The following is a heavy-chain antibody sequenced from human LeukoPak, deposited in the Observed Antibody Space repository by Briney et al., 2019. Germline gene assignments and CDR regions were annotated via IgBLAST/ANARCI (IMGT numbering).Heavy chain of an antibody. Sequence: GASVKVSCKASGGTFSSYAISWVRQAPGQGLEWMGGIIPIFGTANYAQMFQGRVTITADESTSTAYMELSSLRSEDTAVYYCARDREVDSSWYREDWFDPWGQGTLVTVSS. V-gene: IGHV1-69*13. CDR2: IIPIFGTA. D-gene: IGHD6-13*01. J-gene: IGHJ5*02. CDR3: ARDREVDSSWYREDWFDP. CDR1: GGTFSSYA.